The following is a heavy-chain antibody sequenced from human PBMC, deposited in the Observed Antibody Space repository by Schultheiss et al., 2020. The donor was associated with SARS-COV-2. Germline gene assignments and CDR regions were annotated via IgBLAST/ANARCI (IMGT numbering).Heavy chain of an antibody. Sequence: GESLKISCAASGFTFSSYSMNWVRQAPGKGLEWVSSISSSSSYIYYADSVKGRFTISRDNAKNSLYLQMNSLRAEDTAVYYCARVQKLMITFGGAKDYYGMDVWGQGTTVTVSS. CDR1: GFTFSSYS. CDR3: ARVQKLMITFGGAKDYYGMDV. D-gene: IGHD3-16*01. J-gene: IGHJ6*02. CDR2: ISSSSSYI. V-gene: IGHV3-21*01.